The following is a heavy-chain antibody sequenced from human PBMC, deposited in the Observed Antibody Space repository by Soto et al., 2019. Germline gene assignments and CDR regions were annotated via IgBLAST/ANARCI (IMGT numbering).Heavy chain of an antibody. D-gene: IGHD2-21*02. Sequence: QVQLQESGPGLVKPSQTLSLTCTVSGGSISSGGYYWSWIRQHPGKGLEWIGYIYYSGSTYYNPSLKRRVTISVDTSKNQFSLKLSSVTAADTAVYYCHQKGVVVTEYGEGNDAFDIWGQGTMVTVSS. CDR3: HQKGVVVTEYGEGNDAFDI. V-gene: IGHV4-31*03. J-gene: IGHJ3*02. CDR1: GGSISSGGYY. CDR2: IYYSGST.